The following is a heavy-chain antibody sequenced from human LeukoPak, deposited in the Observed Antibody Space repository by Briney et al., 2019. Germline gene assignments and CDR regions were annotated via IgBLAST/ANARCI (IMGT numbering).Heavy chain of an antibody. CDR3: SLESKIVVVHDAFDI. Sequence: GSLRLSCAASGLTSTDYYISWIREAPGPGREWCSYISSSSSTIYYADSLKGRFTISRDNAKNSLYLQMNTLRARDTAGYDYSLESKIVVVHDAFDIWGQRTMVTVSS. CDR2: ISSSSSTI. J-gene: IGHJ3*02. D-gene: IGHD3-22*01. V-gene: IGHV3-11*04. CDR1: GLTSTDYY.